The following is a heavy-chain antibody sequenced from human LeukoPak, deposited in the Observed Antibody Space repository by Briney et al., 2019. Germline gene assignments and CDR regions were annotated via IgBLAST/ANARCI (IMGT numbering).Heavy chain of an antibody. CDR1: GGSISSGGYY. CDR3: ARERLWFGELFLDY. D-gene: IGHD3-10*01. V-gene: IGHV4-31*03. Sequence: SETLSLTCTVSGGSISSGGYYWSWIRQHPGKGLEWIGYIYHSGSTYYNPSLKSRVTISVDTSKNQFSLKLSSVTAADTAVYYCARERLWFGELFLDYWGQGTLVTVSS. J-gene: IGHJ4*02. CDR2: IYHSGST.